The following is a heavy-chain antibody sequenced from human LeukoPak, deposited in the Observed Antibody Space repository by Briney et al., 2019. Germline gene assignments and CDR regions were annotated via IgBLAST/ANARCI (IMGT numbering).Heavy chain of an antibody. CDR2: IYNSGST. V-gene: IGHV3-66*01. CDR3: ARAPAIYCSSTSCYPSGYFDY. J-gene: IGHJ4*02. CDR1: GFTVSSNY. Sequence: GGSLRLSCAASGFTVSSNYMSWVRQAPGKGLEWVSVIYNSGSTYYADSVKGRFTISRDNSKNTLYLQMNSLRAEDTAVYYCARAPAIYCSSTSCYPSGYFDYWGQGTLVTVSS. D-gene: IGHD2-2*01.